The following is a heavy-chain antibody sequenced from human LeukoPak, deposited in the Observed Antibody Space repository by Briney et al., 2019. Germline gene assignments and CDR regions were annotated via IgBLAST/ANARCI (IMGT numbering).Heavy chain of an antibody. CDR1: GFTFSNAW. J-gene: IGHJ4*02. CDR2: IKSKTDGGTT. CDR3: TTDLYSSSWYGGAERDY. V-gene: IGHV3-15*01. Sequence: GGSLRLSCAASGFTFSNAWMSWVRQAPGKGLEWVGRIKSKTDGGTTDYAAPVKGRFTISRDDSKNTLYLQMNSLKTEDTAVYYCTTDLYSSSWYGGAERDYWGQGTLVTVSS. D-gene: IGHD6-13*01.